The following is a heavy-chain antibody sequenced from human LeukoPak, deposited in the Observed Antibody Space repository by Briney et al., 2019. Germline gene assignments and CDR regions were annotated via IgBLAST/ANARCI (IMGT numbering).Heavy chain of an antibody. CDR3: ARQGRRYGSGSYYRT. CDR2: IYYSGST. D-gene: IGHD3-10*01. V-gene: IGHV4-30-4*01. J-gene: IGHJ5*02. Sequence: SETLSLTCTVSGGSISSGDYYWSWIRQPPGKGLEWIGYIYYSGSTYYNPSLKSRVTISVDTSKNQFSLKLSSVTAAGTAVYYCARQGRRYGSGSYYRTWGQGTLVTVSS. CDR1: GGSISSGDYY.